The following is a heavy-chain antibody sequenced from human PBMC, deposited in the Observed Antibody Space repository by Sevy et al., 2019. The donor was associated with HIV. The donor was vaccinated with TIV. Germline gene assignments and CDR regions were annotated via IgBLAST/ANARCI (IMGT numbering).Heavy chain of an antibody. Sequence: GGSLRLSCRGSGFTFSTYTIHWVRQAPGKGLEWVSSISRSSVTYYADSVRGRFTTSRDDAKSSVYLEMSSLRDEDTAVYYCAREAYYYDSREENWFDPWGQGTLVTVSS. CDR1: GFTFSTYT. CDR3: AREAYYYDSREENWFDP. V-gene: IGHV3-21*06. D-gene: IGHD3-22*01. J-gene: IGHJ5*02. CDR2: ISRSSVT.